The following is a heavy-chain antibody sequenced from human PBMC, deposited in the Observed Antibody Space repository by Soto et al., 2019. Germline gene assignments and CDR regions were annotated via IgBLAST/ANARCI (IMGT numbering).Heavy chain of an antibody. Sequence: ETLSLTCTVAGGYISSYYWSWIRQNPGKGLEWIGYIYYSGSTYYADSVKGRFTISRHNSKKTLYLQMNSLRAEDTAVYYCATGRRKYAILTGSLGYWGQGTLVTVSS. V-gene: IGHV3-53*04. CDR2: IYYSGST. J-gene: IGHJ4*02. CDR3: ATGRRKYAILTGSLGY. D-gene: IGHD3-9*01. CDR1: GGYISSYY.